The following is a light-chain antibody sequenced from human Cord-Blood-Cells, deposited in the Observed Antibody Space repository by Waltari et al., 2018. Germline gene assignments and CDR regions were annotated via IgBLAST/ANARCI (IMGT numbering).Light chain of an antibody. CDR1: QSVSSY. Sequence: EIVLTQSPATLSLSPGERATLSCRASQSVSSYLAWYHQKPGQAPRLLIDDAANRATGIPARFSGSGSGTDFTLTISSLEPEDFAVYYCQQRSNWLKYSFGQGTKLEIK. J-gene: IGKJ2*03. CDR3: QQRSNWLKYS. V-gene: IGKV3-11*01. CDR2: DAA.